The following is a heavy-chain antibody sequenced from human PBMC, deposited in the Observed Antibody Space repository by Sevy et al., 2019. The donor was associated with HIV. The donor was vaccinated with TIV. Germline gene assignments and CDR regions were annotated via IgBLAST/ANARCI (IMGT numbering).Heavy chain of an antibody. Sequence: GGSLRLSCAASGFTFNRYWMSWVRQAPGKGLEWVANIKQEESEKHYADSVKGRFTISRDNTKNSLFLQLDTVRDEDSAIYYCAKIDDGHIGGVVRVWGQGTMVTVSS. CDR3: AKIDDGHIGGVVRV. CDR1: GFTFNRYW. V-gene: IGHV3-7*01. D-gene: IGHD2-21*01. CDR2: IKQEESEK. J-gene: IGHJ3*01.